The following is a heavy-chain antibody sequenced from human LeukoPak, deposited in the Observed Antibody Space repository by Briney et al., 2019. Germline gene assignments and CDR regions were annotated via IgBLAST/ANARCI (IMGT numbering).Heavy chain of an antibody. CDR2: IYSGGST. D-gene: IGHD5-18*01. CDR3: IYGYTSDR. J-gene: IGHJ5*02. Sequence: GGSLRLSCAASGFTVSNNSINWVRQAPGKGLEWVSVIYSGGSTNYADSVKGRFTISRDNSKNTVYLQMNSLRGEDTAVYYCIYGYTSDRCGQGTLVTVSS. V-gene: IGHV3-53*01. CDR1: GFTVSNNS.